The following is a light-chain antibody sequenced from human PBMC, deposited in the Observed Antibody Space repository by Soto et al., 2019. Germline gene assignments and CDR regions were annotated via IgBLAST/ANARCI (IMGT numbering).Light chain of an antibody. J-gene: IGKJ1*01. CDR1: QSVNSNY. CDR3: QQYDSTPPT. V-gene: IGKV3-20*01. CDR2: GAS. Sequence: EIVLTQSPGTLSLSPGDRATLSCRASQSVNSNYLAWYQRKPGQAPRLLIYGASNRATDIPYRFSASGSGTDFSLPITRMEAEDFAVYYCQQYDSTPPTCGQGTKVEVK.